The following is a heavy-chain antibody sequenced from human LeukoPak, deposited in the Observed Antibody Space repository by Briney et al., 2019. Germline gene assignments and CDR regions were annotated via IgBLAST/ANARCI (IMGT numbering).Heavy chain of an antibody. CDR1: GFSVSNYA. CDR3: ARGAGLQRRYFEY. J-gene: IGHJ4*02. Sequence: GGSLRLSCAASGFSVSNYALSWVRQAPGKGLEWVSSFTAGGSSTYNTDSVEGRFTISRDISKNTLYMQMNSLRAEDTAIYYCARGAGLQRRYFEYWGQGTLLTVSS. D-gene: IGHD2-15*01. CDR2: FTAGGSST. V-gene: IGHV3-23*01.